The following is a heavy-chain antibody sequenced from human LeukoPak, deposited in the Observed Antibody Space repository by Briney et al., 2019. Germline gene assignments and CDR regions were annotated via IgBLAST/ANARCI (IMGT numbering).Heavy chain of an antibody. CDR1: GYTFTSYG. D-gene: IGHD3-10*01. Sequence: ASVKVSCKASGYTFTSYGISWVRQAPGQGLEWMGWISAYNGNTNYAQKLQGRVTMTTDTSTSTAYMELRSLRSDDTAVYYCARLGLFSITMVRGEDYWGQGTLVTVSS. V-gene: IGHV1-18*01. CDR3: ARLGLFSITMVRGEDY. J-gene: IGHJ4*02. CDR2: ISAYNGNT.